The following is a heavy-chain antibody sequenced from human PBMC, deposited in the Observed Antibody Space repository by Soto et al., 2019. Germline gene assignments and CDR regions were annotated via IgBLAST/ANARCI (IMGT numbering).Heavy chain of an antibody. Sequence: RLSCTSCGISLRSSGMHWVRQAPGKGLEWLAVSSFDGTQQFYGDSVKGRFTVSRDNSNNTLYLGMNSLRTEDTAVYYCAKQLRGSGWYPLDSWGQGTPVTVSS. CDR3: AKQLRGSGWYPLDS. D-gene: IGHD6-19*01. V-gene: IGHV3-30*18. J-gene: IGHJ4*02. CDR1: GISLRSSG. CDR2: SSFDGTQQ.